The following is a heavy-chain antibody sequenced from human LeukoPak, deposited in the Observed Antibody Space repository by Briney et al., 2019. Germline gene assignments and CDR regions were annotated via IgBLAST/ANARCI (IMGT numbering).Heavy chain of an antibody. CDR1: GFTFSRYR. D-gene: IGHD6-19*01. V-gene: IGHV3-7*03. Sequence: PGGSLRHSWAVSGFTFSRYRMTWVRQAPGKGLDWVANIKDNGREKYYVDSVKGRFTISRDNAKNSLYLQMNSLRVEDPAVYYCARDWASGWAYWGQGTLVTVSS. CDR2: IKDNGREK. J-gene: IGHJ4*02. CDR3: ARDWASGWAY.